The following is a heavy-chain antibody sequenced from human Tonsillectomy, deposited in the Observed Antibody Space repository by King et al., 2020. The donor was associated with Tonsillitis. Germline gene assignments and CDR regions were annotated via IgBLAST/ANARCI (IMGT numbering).Heavy chain of an antibody. CDR3: ARVQDFGSSGYSGPWAFDV. V-gene: IGHV1-3*01. J-gene: IGHJ3*01. D-gene: IGHD6-13*01. CDR1: GYTFTSYA. Sequence: QLVQSGAEVKKPGASVKVSCKASGYTFTSYAMHWVRQAPGQRLEWMGWINAGNGNTKYSQKFQGRVTITRDTSASTVNMELSSLRSEDTAVYYCARVQDFGSSGYSGPWAFDVWGQGTMVTVSS. CDR2: INAGNGNT.